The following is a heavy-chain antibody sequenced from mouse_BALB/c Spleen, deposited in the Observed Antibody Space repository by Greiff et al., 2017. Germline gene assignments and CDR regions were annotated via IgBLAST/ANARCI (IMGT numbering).Heavy chain of an antibody. CDR3: ARAYYYGSSLYAMDY. J-gene: IGHJ4*01. V-gene: IGHV2-9*02. CDR2: IWAGGST. Sequence: VQVVESGPGLVAPSQSLSITCTVSGFSLTSYGVHWVRQPPGKGLEWLGVIWAGGSTNYNSALMSRLSISKDNSKSQVFLKMNSLQTDDTAMYYCARAYYYGSSLYAMDYWGQGTSVTVSS. D-gene: IGHD1-1*01. CDR1: GFSLTSYG.